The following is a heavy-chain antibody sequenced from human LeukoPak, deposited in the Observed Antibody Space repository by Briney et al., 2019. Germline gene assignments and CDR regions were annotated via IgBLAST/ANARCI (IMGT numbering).Heavy chain of an antibody. CDR2: IYYSGST. V-gene: IGHV4-30-4*08. Sequence: SQTLSLTCTVSGGSISSGDYYWSWIRQPPGKGLEWIGYIYYSGSTYYNPSLKSRVTISVDTSKNQFSLKLSSVTAADTAVYYCARDYRYNWNDGDAFDIWGQGTMVTVSS. CDR1: GGSISSGDYY. CDR3: ARDYRYNWNDGDAFDI. J-gene: IGHJ3*02. D-gene: IGHD1-1*01.